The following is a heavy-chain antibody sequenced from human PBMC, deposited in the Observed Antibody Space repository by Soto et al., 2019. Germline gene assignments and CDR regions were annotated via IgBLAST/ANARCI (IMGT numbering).Heavy chain of an antibody. CDR2: FYYSGST. CDR1: GGSISSGDYY. Sequence: SETLSLTCTVSGGSISSGDYYWSWIRQPPGKGLEWIGYFYYSGSTYYNPSLKSRVTILVDTSKNQFSLKLSSVTAADTAVYYCAGGDYKSMVDYWGQGTLVTVS. CDR3: AGGDYKSMVDY. V-gene: IGHV4-30-4*01. D-gene: IGHD4-17*01. J-gene: IGHJ4*02.